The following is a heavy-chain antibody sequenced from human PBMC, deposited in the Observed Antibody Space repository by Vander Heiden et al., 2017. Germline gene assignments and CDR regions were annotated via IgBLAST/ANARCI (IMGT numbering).Heavy chain of an antibody. Sequence: QLQLQESGPGLVKPSETLSRPCTVSGDSINSSRYYWVWIRQPPGKGLEWIGSIYYSGSTYYNPSLKRRVTISGDTSKNQFSLKLSSVTAADTAVYYCARLYWNDVDFWGQGTLVTVSS. J-gene: IGHJ4*02. CDR3: ARLYWNDVDF. D-gene: IGHD1-1*01. CDR2: IYYSGST. V-gene: IGHV4-39*01. CDR1: GDSINSSRYY.